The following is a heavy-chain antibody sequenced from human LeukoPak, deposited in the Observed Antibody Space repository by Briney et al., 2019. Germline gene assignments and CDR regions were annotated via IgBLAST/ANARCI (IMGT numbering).Heavy chain of an antibody. CDR3: ARDRGCSSTSCPPNWFDP. CDR2: IYYSGST. V-gene: IGHV4-39*07. Sequence: SETLSLTCTVSGGSISGSSYYWGWIRQPPGKGLGWIGSIYYSGSTYYNPSLKSRVTISVDTSKNQFSLKLSSVTAADTAVYYCARDRGCSSTSCPPNWFDPWGQGTPVTVSS. D-gene: IGHD2-2*01. CDR1: GGSISGSSYY. J-gene: IGHJ5*02.